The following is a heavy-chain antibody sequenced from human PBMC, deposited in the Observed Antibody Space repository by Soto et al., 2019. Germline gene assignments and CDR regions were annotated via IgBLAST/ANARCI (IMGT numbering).Heavy chain of an antibody. D-gene: IGHD2-2*01. CDR3: ARDIFPTPLEVYCISTSCQGWFDP. CDR2: IIPIFGTA. CDR1: GGTFSSYA. Sequence: QVQLVQSGAEVKKPGSSVKVSCKASGGTFSSYAISWVRQAPGQGLEWMGGIIPIFGTANYAQKFQGRVTITADESTSTAYMELSSLRSEDTAVYYCARDIFPTPLEVYCISTSCQGWFDPWGQGTLVTVSS. V-gene: IGHV1-69*12. J-gene: IGHJ5*02.